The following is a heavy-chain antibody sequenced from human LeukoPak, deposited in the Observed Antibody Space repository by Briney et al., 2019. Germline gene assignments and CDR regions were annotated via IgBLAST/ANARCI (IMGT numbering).Heavy chain of an antibody. CDR3: AKSVGPTTVTTMDY. J-gene: IGHJ4*02. V-gene: IGHV3-9*01. CDR2: ISWYCGSI. D-gene: IGHD4-17*01. Sequence: PGGSLRLSCAASGFTFDDYAMHWVRQAPGKGLEWVSGISWYCGSIGYADSVRGRFTISRDNAKNSLYLQMNSLRAEDTAVYYCAKSVGPTTVTTMDYWGQGTLVTVSS. CDR1: GFTFDDYA.